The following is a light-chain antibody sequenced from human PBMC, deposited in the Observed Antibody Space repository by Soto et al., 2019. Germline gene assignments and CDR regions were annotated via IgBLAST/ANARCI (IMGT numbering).Light chain of an antibody. J-gene: IGKJ4*01. V-gene: IGKV3-11*01. CDR3: QQRSSWPLT. CDR2: DVS. Sequence: EVVLTQSPGTLSLSPGATATLSCRASQSVSSNYLAWYQQKPGQAPRLLIHDVSDRATGIPARFSGSGSGTDFTLTISSLEPEDFAVYYCQQRSSWPLTFGGGTKVDIK. CDR1: QSVSSNY.